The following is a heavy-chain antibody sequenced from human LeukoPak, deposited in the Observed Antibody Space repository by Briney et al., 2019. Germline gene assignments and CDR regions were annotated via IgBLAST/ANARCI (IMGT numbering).Heavy chain of an antibody. J-gene: IGHJ5*02. CDR2: LSAGGDFT. CDR3: GKRGNAFSFFDP. D-gene: IGHD3-3*02. V-gene: IGHV3-23*01. Sequence: PGGSLRLSCAASGFTFSSYAMYWVRQAPGKGLEWVSGLSAGGDFTYYADSVKGRFTISRDNSKNTLYMQMNSLRVDDTAVYYCGKRGNAFSFFDPWGQGTLVTVSS. CDR1: GFTFSSYA.